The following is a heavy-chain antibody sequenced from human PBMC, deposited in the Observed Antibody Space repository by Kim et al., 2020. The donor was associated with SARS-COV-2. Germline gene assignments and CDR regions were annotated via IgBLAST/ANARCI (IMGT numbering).Heavy chain of an antibody. D-gene: IGHD1-1*01. V-gene: IGHV1-8*01. CDR3: ARGPAWNGGPYYFDY. Sequence: ASVKVSCKASGYTFSNYDINWVRQATGQGLEWMGWRNPNSGNTGYAQKFQGRVTMTRNTSTSTAYMDLSSLRSEDTAVYYCARGPAWNGGPYYFDYWGRGTLVTVSS. CDR2: RNPNSGNT. CDR1: GYTFSNYD. J-gene: IGHJ4*02.